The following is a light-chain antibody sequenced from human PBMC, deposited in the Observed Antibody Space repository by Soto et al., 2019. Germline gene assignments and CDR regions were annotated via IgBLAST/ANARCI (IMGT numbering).Light chain of an antibody. Sequence: EIVLTQSPGTLSFSPGEGANLSCRASQTISHTYLAWYQQKPGQAPRLLIYVASSRATGIPDRFSGSGSGTDFTLTISGLEPEDFAVYYCQSYGRTVFTFGPGTKVDIK. CDR2: VAS. CDR1: QTISHTY. CDR3: QSYGRTVFT. V-gene: IGKV3-20*01. J-gene: IGKJ3*01.